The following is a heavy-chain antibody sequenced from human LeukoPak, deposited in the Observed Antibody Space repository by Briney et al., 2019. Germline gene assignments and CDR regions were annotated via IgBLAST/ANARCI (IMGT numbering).Heavy chain of an antibody. CDR1: GFTFGDYA. J-gene: IGHJ4*02. Sequence: GGSLRLSCIASGFTFGDYAMSWFRQAPGKGLEWVGFIRSKLYGGTTEYAASVKGRFTISRDDSKSIAYLQMNSLRAEDTAVYYCARVRDYDFWSGEFDYWGQGTLVTVSS. CDR3: ARVRDYDFWSGEFDY. V-gene: IGHV3-49*03. D-gene: IGHD3-3*01. CDR2: IRSKLYGGTT.